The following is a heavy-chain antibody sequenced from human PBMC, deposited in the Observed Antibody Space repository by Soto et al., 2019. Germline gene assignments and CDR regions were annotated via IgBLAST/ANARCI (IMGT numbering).Heavy chain of an antibody. CDR2: ITPLFGTT. V-gene: IGHV1-69*13. D-gene: IGHD6-13*01. CDR1: GGTFSSYT. CDR3: ARDSIAAAGTDY. J-gene: IGHJ4*02. Sequence: ASVRVSCKXSGGTFSSYTIAWVRQAPGQGLEWMGEITPLFGTTNYVEKFQGRLTITADASTSTAYMELSSLRSEDTAMYYCARDSIAAAGTDYWGQGTLVTVSS.